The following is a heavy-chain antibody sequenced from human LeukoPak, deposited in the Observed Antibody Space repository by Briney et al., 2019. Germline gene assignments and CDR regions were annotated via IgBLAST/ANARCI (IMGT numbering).Heavy chain of an antibody. CDR3: ARVGLADY. Sequence: GRSLRLSCAASGFTFSSYAMHWVRQAPGKGLEWVAVISYDGSNKYYADSVKGRFTISRDNSKNTLYLQMNSLRAEDTAVYYCARVGLADYWGQGTLVTVSS. V-gene: IGHV3-30-3*01. CDR2: ISYDGSNK. J-gene: IGHJ4*02. D-gene: IGHD3/OR15-3a*01. CDR1: GFTFSSYA.